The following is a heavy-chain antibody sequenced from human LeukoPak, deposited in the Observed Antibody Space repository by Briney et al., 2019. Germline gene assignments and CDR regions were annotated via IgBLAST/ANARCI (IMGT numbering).Heavy chain of an antibody. CDR1: GFTFSSYW. V-gene: IGHV3-74*01. CDR2: VNSDGSST. Sequence: PGGFLRLSCAASGFTFSSYWMHWVRQAPGKGLVWVSRVNSDGSSTTYADSVKGRFTISRDNAKNTLYLQMNSLRAEDTAVYYCARGSTQYSSGWYGLDYWGQGTLVSVCS. CDR3: ARGSTQYSSGWYGLDY. D-gene: IGHD6-19*01. J-gene: IGHJ4*02.